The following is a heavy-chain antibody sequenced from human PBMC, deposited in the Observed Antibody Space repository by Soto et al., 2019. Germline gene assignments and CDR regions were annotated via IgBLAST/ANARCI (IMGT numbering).Heavy chain of an antibody. CDR2: ISGGGDAT. V-gene: IGHV3-23*01. CDR1: GFTFGGYA. D-gene: IGHD4-17*01. CDR3: GRKSQGSVTVTGNWYFDL. Sequence: EVQLLESGGGFLQPGGSPRLSCAASGFTFGGYAMNWVRQAPGKGLEWVSGISGGGDATFYTDSVKGRFTISRDNSGNTLYLQMNSLRAEDTAVYFCGRKSQGSVTVTGNWYFDLWGRGTLVTVSS. J-gene: IGHJ2*01.